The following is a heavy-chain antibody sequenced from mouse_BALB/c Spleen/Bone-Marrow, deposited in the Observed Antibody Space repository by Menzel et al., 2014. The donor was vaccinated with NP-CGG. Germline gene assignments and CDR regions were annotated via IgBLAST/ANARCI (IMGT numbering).Heavy chain of an antibody. V-gene: IGHV14-3*02. CDR2: IYPANGDT. CDR3: ARYGNGLMDY. CDR1: GFNIEDTY. D-gene: IGHD2-1*01. J-gene: IGHJ4*01. Sequence: VQLQQSGAELVKPGASVKLSCTASGFNIEDTYMHWVKQRPEQGLEWIGRIYPANGDTKYDPKFQGKATITADTSSNTAYLQLSSLTSEDAAVYYCARYGNGLMDYWGQGTSVTVSS.